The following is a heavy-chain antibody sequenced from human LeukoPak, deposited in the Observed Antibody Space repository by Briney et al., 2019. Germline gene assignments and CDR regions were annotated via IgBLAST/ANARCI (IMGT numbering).Heavy chain of an antibody. CDR2: INGSGGST. CDR3: AKGPDVLRYFDWLHYFDY. Sequence: GGSLRLSCAASGFTFSSYAMSWVRQAPGKGLEWVSAINGSGGSTYYADSVKGRFTISRDNSKNTLYLQMNSLRAEDTAVYYCAKGPDVLRYFDWLHYFDYWGQGTLVTVSS. V-gene: IGHV3-23*01. CDR1: GFTFSSYA. J-gene: IGHJ4*02. D-gene: IGHD3-9*01.